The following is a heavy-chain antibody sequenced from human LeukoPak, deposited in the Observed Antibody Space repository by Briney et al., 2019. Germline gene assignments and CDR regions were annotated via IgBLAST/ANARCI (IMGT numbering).Heavy chain of an antibody. CDR3: ARGTSMTTKKYYFDY. CDR2: INPKSGGA. Sequence: ASVKVSCKASGGTFSSYAISWVRQAPGQGLEWMGWINPKSGGANYAQKFQDWVIMTRETSISTVYMELRRLKSDDTAVYYCARGTSMTTKKYYFDYWGQGTLVAVSS. D-gene: IGHD4-11*01. V-gene: IGHV1-2*04. J-gene: IGHJ4*02. CDR1: GGTFSSYA.